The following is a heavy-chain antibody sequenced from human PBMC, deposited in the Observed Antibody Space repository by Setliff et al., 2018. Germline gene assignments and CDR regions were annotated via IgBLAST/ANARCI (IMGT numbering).Heavy chain of an antibody. J-gene: IGHJ4*02. D-gene: IGHD5-12*01. CDR2: IYTSGST. Sequence: TSETLSLTCTVSGGSISSGSYYWSWIRQPAGKGLEWIGRIYTSGSTNYNPSLKSRVTISVDTSRNQFSLKLSSVTAADTAVYYCARETVRIVATIPQKDNQVDYWGQGTLVTVSS. V-gene: IGHV4-61*02. CDR1: GGSISSGSYY. CDR3: ARETVRIVATIPQKDNQVDY.